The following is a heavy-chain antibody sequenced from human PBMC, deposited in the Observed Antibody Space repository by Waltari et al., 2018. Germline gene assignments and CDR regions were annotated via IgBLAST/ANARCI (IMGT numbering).Heavy chain of an antibody. J-gene: IGHJ4*02. V-gene: IGHV4-34*01. CDR3: ARDSGYCSGGSCYHGYFDY. D-gene: IGHD2-15*01. Sequence: QVRLPQEGVGLLKPSDTLSLTCVVYGGSFSGYHWGWLRQTPGKGLEWIGEISHSGGTNYNPSLMSRVTISVDTSKNQFSLKLSSVTAADTAVYYCARDSGYCSGGSCYHGYFDYWGQGTPVTVSS. CDR1: GGSFSGYH. CDR2: ISHSGGT.